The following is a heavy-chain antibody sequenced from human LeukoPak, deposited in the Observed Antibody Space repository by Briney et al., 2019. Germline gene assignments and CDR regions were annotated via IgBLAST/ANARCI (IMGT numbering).Heavy chain of an antibody. Sequence: SQTLSLTCAVYGGSFSGYYWSWIRQPPRKGLEWIGENNHSGNTKYNPSLKGQVTISVDTSTNQFSLTLSSVTVADTAVYYCARGRNRYSSGWYDGFGFDPRGQGTLVTVSS. D-gene: IGHD6-19*01. CDR3: ARGRNRYSSGWYDGFGFDP. V-gene: IGHV4-34*01. CDR2: NNHSGNT. CDR1: GGSFSGYY. J-gene: IGHJ5*02.